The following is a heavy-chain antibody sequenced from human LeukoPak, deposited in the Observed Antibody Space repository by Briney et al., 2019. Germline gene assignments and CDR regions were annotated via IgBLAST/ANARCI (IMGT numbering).Heavy chain of an antibody. D-gene: IGHD3-22*01. J-gene: IGHJ4*02. CDR3: AKRGVVIRVILVGFHKEAYYFDS. Sequence: GGSLRLSCAVSGITLSNYGMSWVRQAPGKGLEWVAGISDSGGRTNYADSVKGRFTISRDNPKNTLYLQMNSLRAEDTAVYFCAKRGVVIRVILVGFHKEAYYFDSWGQGALVTVSS. V-gene: IGHV3-23*01. CDR1: GITLSNYG. CDR2: ISDSGGRT.